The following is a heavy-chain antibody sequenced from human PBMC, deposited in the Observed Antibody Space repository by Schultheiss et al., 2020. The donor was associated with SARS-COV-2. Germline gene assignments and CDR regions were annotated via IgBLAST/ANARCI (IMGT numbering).Heavy chain of an antibody. CDR2: ISSSSSYI. D-gene: IGHD2-21*01. J-gene: IGHJ1*01. CDR1: GFTVSSNY. Sequence: GGSLRLSCAASGFTVSSNYMSWVRQAPGKGLEWVSSISSSSSYIYYADSVKGRFTISRDNAKNSLYLQMNSLRAEDTAVYYCASPDGILWDAAFQHWGQGTLVTVSS. CDR3: ASPDGILWDAAFQH. V-gene: IGHV3-21*01.